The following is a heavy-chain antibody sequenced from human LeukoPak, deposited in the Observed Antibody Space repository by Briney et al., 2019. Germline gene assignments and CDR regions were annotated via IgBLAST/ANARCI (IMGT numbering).Heavy chain of an antibody. V-gene: IGHV4-38-2*02. CDR3: ASQQQLVLLDWFDP. J-gene: IGHJ5*02. Sequence: SETLSLTRTVSGYSISSGYYWGWIRQPPGKGLEWIGSIYHSGSTDYNPSLKSRVTISVDTSKNQFSLKLRSVTAADTAVYYCASQQQLVLLDWFDPWGQGTLVTVSS. D-gene: IGHD6-13*01. CDR1: GYSISSGYY. CDR2: IYHSGST.